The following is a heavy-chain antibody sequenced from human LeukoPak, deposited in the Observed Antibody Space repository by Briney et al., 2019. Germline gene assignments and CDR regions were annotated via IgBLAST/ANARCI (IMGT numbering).Heavy chain of an antibody. D-gene: IGHD4-17*01. J-gene: IGHJ4*02. CDR3: ARVGAYTDYAPDY. CDR1: GFTFSTYS. CDR2: ISATGTYT. V-gene: IGHV3-21*01. Sequence: KPGGSLRLSCVASGFTFSTYSMNWVRQAPGKGMEWVSSISATGTYTYYADSVKGRFTISRDSAKYSLYLQMSSLRAEDTAVYYCARVGAYTDYAPDYGGQGTLVTVSS.